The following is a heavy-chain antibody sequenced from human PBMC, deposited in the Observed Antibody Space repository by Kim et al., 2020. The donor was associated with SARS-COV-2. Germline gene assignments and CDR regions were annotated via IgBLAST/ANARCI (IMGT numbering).Heavy chain of an antibody. CDR3: ARDRGYCSGGSCYDFGGGEMDV. CDR1: GFTFSDHY. J-gene: IGHJ6*02. Sequence: LSLTCAASGFTFSDHYMDWVRQAPGKGLEWVGRTRNKANSYTTEYAASVKGRFTISRDDSKNSLYLQMNSLKTEDTAVYYCARDRGYCSGGSCYDFGGGEMDVWGQGTTVTVSS. CDR2: TRNKANSYTT. D-gene: IGHD2-15*01. V-gene: IGHV3-72*01.